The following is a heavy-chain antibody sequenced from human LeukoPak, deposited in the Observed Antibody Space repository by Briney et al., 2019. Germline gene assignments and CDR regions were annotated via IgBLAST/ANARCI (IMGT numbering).Heavy chain of an antibody. CDR3: ASGGGALDYYDSSGYFTTLDY. D-gene: IGHD3-22*01. J-gene: IGHJ4*02. Sequence: SVKVSCKAPGGTFSSYAISWARQAPGQWLEWMGGIIPIFGTANYAQKFQGRVTITADESTSTAYMELSSLRSEDTAVYYCASGGGALDYYDSSGYFTTLDYWGQGTLVTVSS. CDR1: GGTFSSYA. V-gene: IGHV1-69*13. CDR2: IIPIFGTA.